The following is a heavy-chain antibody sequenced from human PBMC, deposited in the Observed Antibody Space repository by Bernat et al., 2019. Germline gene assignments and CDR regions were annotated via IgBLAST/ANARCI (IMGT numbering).Heavy chain of an antibody. CDR1: GFTFSSYG. CDR3: ARVALGYCSGGSCYRGYYYYYMDV. CDR2: IWYDGSNK. V-gene: IGHV3-33*01. Sequence: QVQLVESGGGVVQPGRSLRLSCAASGFTFSSYGMHWVRQAPGKGLEWVAVIWYDGSNKYYADSVKGRFTISRDNSKNTLYLQMNSLRAEDTAAYYCARVALGYCSGGSCYRGYYYYYMDVWGKGTTVTVSS. D-gene: IGHD2-15*01. J-gene: IGHJ6*03.